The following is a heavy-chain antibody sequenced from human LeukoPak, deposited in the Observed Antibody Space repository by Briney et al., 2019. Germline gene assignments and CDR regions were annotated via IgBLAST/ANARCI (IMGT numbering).Heavy chain of an antibody. J-gene: IGHJ6*03. V-gene: IGHV1-2*02. Sequence: EASVKVSCEASGYTFTGYCMHWVRQAPGQGLEWMGWINPNSGGTNYAQKFQGKVTMTRDTSISTAYMELSRLRSDDTAVYYCARSRYCSSTSCYRNYYYYMDVWGKGTTVTISS. CDR1: GYTFTGYC. CDR3: ARSRYCSSTSCYRNYYYYMDV. CDR2: INPNSGGT. D-gene: IGHD2-2*01.